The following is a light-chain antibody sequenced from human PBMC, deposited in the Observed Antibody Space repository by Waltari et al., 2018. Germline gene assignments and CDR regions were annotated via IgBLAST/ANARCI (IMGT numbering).Light chain of an antibody. Sequence: QSVLTQPPSASGTPGQRVTISCSGSRSTIGNNYVYWYQQPPGTAPKLLIYRNNQRPSGVPERFSGSKSGTSASLAISGLRSEDEADYYCAVWDDSLSGRVFGGGTKVTVL. CDR1: RSTIGNNY. J-gene: IGLJ3*02. CDR3: AVWDDSLSGRV. V-gene: IGLV1-47*01. CDR2: RNN.